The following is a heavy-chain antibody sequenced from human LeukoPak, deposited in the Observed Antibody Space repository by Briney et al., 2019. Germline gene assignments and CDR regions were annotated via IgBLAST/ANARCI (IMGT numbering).Heavy chain of an antibody. V-gene: IGHV4-34*01. D-gene: IGHD3-10*01. CDR2: INHSGST. CDR3: ARDHVEYYYGSGSYSRGFDY. CDR1: GGSFSGYY. J-gene: IGHJ4*02. Sequence: PSETLSLTCAVYGGSFSGYYWSWIRQPPGKGLEWIGEINHSGSTNYNPSLKSRVTISVDTSKNQFSLKLSSVTAADTAVYYCARDHVEYYYGSGSYSRGFDYWGQGTLVTVSS.